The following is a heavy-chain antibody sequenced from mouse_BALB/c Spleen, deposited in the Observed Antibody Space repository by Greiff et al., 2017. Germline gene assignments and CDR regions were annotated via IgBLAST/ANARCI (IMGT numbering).Heavy chain of an antibody. CDR3: ARLYDNLFAY. CDR2: ISSGGSYT. J-gene: IGHJ3*01. Sequence: EVKLVESGGDLVKPGGSLKLSCAASGFTFSSYGMSWVRQTPDKRLEWVATISSGGSYTYYPDSVKGRFTISRDNAKNTLYLQMSSLKSEDTAMYYCARLYDNLFAYWGQGTLVTVSA. CDR1: GFTFSSYG. D-gene: IGHD2-3*01. V-gene: IGHV5-6*01.